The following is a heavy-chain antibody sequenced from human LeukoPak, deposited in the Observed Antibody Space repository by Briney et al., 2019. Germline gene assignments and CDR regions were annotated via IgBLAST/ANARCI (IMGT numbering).Heavy chain of an antibody. Sequence: GGSLRLSCAASGFTFSDYYMSWIRQAPGKGLEWVSYISSSGSTIYNADSVKGRFTISRDNAKNSLYLQMNSLRAEDTAVYYCARLMGSAGSPYFQHWGQGTLVTVSS. CDR1: GFTFSDYY. J-gene: IGHJ1*01. V-gene: IGHV3-11*01. D-gene: IGHD3-16*01. CDR3: ARLMGSAGSPYFQH. CDR2: ISSSGSTI.